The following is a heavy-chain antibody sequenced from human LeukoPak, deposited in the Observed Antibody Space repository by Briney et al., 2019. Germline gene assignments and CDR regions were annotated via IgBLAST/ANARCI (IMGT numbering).Heavy chain of an antibody. CDR2: ISDIGSI. D-gene: IGHD2-8*02. CDR3: AGHHPRNTVDF. Sequence: SETLSLTCTVSGGSISSYYWSWIRQPPGKGLEWIAYISDIGSINYNPSLKSRVTISLDTSQNQFSLKLSSVTAADTAVYYCAGHHPRNTVDFWGQGTLVTVSS. V-gene: IGHV4-59*08. J-gene: IGHJ4*02. CDR1: GGSISSYY.